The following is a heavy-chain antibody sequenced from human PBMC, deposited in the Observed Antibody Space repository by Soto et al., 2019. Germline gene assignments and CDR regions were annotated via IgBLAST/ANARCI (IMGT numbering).Heavy chain of an antibody. CDR1: GFTFSTYW. Sequence: EVQLVESGGGLVQPGGSLRLSCEASGFTFSTYWMSWVRQAPGKGLEWVANIKPDGSQKWYVDSVKGRFTISRDNAKNSLYLQMNSLRAEDTAVYYCARGDYYDSSRPFSDAFDIWVQGTMVTVSS. D-gene: IGHD3-22*01. CDR2: IKPDGSQK. J-gene: IGHJ3*02. V-gene: IGHV3-7*04. CDR3: ARGDYYDSSRPFSDAFDI.